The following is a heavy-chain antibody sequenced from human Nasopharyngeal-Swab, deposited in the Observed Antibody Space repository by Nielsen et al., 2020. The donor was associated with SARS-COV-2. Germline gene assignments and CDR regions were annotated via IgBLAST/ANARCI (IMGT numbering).Heavy chain of an antibody. CDR2: ISYDGSSS. D-gene: IGHD1-26*01. J-gene: IGHJ4*02. V-gene: IGHV3-30*04. CDR3: ARGNGSYYLYIWDN. Sequence: GESLKISCAASGFTFTSYAMHWVRQAQGKGLEWVAVISYDGSSSYYADSVKGRFIISRDNSKNTLYLRMNSLRAEDTAVYYCARGNGSYYLYIWDNWGQGTLVTVSS. CDR1: GFTFTSYA.